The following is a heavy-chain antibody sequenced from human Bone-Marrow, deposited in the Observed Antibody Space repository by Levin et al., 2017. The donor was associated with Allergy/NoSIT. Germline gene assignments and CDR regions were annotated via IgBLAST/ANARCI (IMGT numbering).Heavy chain of an antibody. Sequence: GESLKISCAASGFTFSSYAMHWVRQAPGKGLEWVAVISYDGSNKYYADSVKGRFTISRDNSKNTLYLQMNSLRAEDTAVYYCASSMAGHIVATIIDYWGQGTLVTVSS. CDR1: GFTFSSYA. CDR3: ASSMAGHIVATIIDY. J-gene: IGHJ4*02. V-gene: IGHV3-30*04. CDR2: ISYDGSNK. D-gene: IGHD5-12*01.